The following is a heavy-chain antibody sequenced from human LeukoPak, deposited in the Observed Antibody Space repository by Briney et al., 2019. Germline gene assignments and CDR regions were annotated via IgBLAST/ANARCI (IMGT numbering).Heavy chain of an antibody. J-gene: IGHJ4*02. V-gene: IGHV4-30-4*08. CDR3: ARDKWLRSTYFDY. CDR2: IYYSGST. Sequence: SQTLSLTCTVSGGSISSGDYYWSWIRQPPGKGLEWIGYIYYSGSTYYNPSLKSRVTISVDTSKNQFSLKLSSVTAADTAVYYCARDKWLRSTYFDYWGQGTLVTVSS. D-gene: IGHD5-12*01. CDR1: GGSISSGDYY.